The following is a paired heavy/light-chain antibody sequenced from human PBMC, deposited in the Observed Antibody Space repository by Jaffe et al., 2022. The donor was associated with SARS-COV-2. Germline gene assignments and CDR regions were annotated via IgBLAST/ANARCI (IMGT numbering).Heavy chain of an antibody. CDR1: GYSISSGYF. CDR2: IYHTGRT. CDR3: ARDVGGATGAYDY. J-gene: IGHJ4*02. Sequence: QVQLQESGPGLVKPSETLSLTCAVSGYSISSGYFWGWIRQPPGRGLEWIGSIYHTGRTYYSPSLNSRVTISVDTSKNQFTLKMNSVTAADTAIYYCARDVGGATGAYDYWGQGTLVTVSS. D-gene: IGHD3-16*01. V-gene: IGHV4-38-2*02.
Light chain of an antibody. Sequence: QSALTQPRSVSGSPGQSVTFSCTGTSSDIGAYNYVSWYQQHPNKVPKLLVYDVNKRPSGVPDRFSGSKSGNTASLTISGLQADDEADYYCCSYAGSYTSVVFGGGTNLTVL. CDR3: CSYAGSYTSVV. CDR2: DVN. V-gene: IGLV2-11*01. CDR1: SSDIGAYNY. J-gene: IGLJ2*01.